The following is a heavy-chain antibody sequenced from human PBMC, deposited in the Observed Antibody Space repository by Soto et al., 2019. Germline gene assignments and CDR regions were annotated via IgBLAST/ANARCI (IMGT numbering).Heavy chain of an antibody. V-gene: IGHV3-23*01. D-gene: IGHD3-10*01. CDR3: ARRAGALGY. CDR2: ITGSGSTT. CDR1: GFTISSYA. Sequence: ELQLMESGGGLVQLGGSLRLSCAASGFTISSYAMSWVRQAPGKGLEWVSVITGSGSTTYYADSVKGRFTISRDNSKNTLYLQMNSLRAEDTAVYYCARRAGALGYWGQGTLVTVSS. J-gene: IGHJ4*02.